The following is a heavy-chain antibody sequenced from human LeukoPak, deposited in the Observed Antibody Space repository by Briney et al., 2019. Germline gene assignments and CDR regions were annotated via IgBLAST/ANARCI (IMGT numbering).Heavy chain of an antibody. CDR3: ATGPPFYDYVWGSYPEGGYFDY. D-gene: IGHD3-16*02. Sequence: TGGSLRLSCAASGFTFSRYAMSWVRQAPGKGLEWVSAISGSGGSTYYADSVKGRFTISRDNSKNTLYLQMNSLRAEDTAVYYCATGPPFYDYVWGSYPEGGYFDYWGQGTLVTVSS. J-gene: IGHJ4*02. CDR2: ISGSGGST. V-gene: IGHV3-23*01. CDR1: GFTFSRYA.